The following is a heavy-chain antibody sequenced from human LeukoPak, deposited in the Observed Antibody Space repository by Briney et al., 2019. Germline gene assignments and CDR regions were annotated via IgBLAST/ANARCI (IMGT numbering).Heavy chain of an antibody. CDR3: ARVQGYSYGNFDY. V-gene: IGHV4-34*01. CDR1: GGSFSGYY. D-gene: IGHD5-18*01. CDR2: INHSGST. J-gene: IGHJ4*02. Sequence: SETLSLTCAVYGGSFSGYYWSWIRQPPGKGLEWIGEINHSGSTYYNPSLKSRVTISVDTSKNQFSLKLSSVTAADTAVYYCARVQGYSYGNFDYWGQGTLVTVSS.